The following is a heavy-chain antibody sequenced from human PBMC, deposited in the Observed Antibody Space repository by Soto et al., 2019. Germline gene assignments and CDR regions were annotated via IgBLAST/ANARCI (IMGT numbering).Heavy chain of an antibody. CDR1: GGSISSGGYY. CDR2: IYYSGST. D-gene: IGHD3-22*01. J-gene: IGHJ4*02. V-gene: IGHV4-31*03. Sequence: SETLFLTCTVSGGSISSGGYYWSWIRQHPGKGLEWIGYIYYSGSTYYNPSLKSRVTISVDTSKNQFSLKLSSVTAADTAVYYCARGDYDTSYDYWGQGTLVTVSS. CDR3: ARGDYDTSYDY.